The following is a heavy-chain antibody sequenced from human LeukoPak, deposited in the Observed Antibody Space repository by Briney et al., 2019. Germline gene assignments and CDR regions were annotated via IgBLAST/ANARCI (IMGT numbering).Heavy chain of an antibody. CDR3: ARADYLILNWFDP. D-gene: IGHD3-3*02. CDR1: GGSISSSSYY. CDR2: IYYSGST. V-gene: IGHV4-39*01. J-gene: IGHJ5*02. Sequence: SETLSLTCTVSGGSISSSSYYWGWIRQPPGKGREWIGSIYYSGSTYYNPSLKSRVTMSVDTSKNQFSLKLSSVTAADTAVYYCARADYLILNWFDPWGQGTLVTVSS.